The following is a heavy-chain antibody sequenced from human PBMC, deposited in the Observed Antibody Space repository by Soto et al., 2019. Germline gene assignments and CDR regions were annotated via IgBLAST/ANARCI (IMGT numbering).Heavy chain of an antibody. CDR3: ARDFSIAAAGDYYYYGMDV. V-gene: IGHV4-30-4*01. CDR1: GGSISSGDYY. J-gene: IGHJ6*02. CDR2: IYYSGST. Sequence: QVQLQESGPGLVKPSQTLSLTCTVSGGSISSGDYYWSWIRQPPGKGLEWIGYIYYSGSTYYNPSLNTRVTRSVDTSKNQFSLKLSSVTAADTAVYYCARDFSIAAAGDYYYYGMDVWGQGTTVTVSS. D-gene: IGHD6-13*01.